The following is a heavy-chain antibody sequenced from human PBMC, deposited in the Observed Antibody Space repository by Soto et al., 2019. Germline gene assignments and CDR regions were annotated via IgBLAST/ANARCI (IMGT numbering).Heavy chain of an antibody. CDR3: ARGHYDITGAPDY. CDR1: GGSISSGGYY. J-gene: IGHJ4*02. D-gene: IGHD3-22*01. Sequence: QVQLQESGPGLVKPSQTLSLTCTVSGGSISSGGYYWNWIRQHPGKGLEWIGYIYYSGNTYYTPSLKSRVTISVDRSKNQFSLKLSSVTTADTAVYYCARGHYDITGAPDYWGQGTLVTVSS. V-gene: IGHV4-31*03. CDR2: IYYSGNT.